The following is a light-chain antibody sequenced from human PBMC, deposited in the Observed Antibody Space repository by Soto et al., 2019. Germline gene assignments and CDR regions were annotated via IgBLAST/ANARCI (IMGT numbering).Light chain of an antibody. CDR3: QQYNNWPLT. Sequence: EIVWTQSPGTLSLSPGERATLSCRASQSVSSSYLAWYQQKPGQAPRLLIYAASTRATGVPGRFSGSGSGTEFTLTISSLQSEDFAIYYCQQYNNWPLTFGGGTKVDIK. J-gene: IGKJ4*01. CDR2: AAS. V-gene: IGKV3-15*01. CDR1: QSVSSSY.